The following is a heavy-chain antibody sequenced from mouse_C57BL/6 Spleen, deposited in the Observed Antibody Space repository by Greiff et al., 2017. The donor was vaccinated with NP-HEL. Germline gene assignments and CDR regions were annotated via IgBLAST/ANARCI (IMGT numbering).Heavy chain of an antibody. D-gene: IGHD2-5*01. CDR1: GYTFTDYY. CDR2: INPNNGGT. CDR3: AGGSNYPLFAY. V-gene: IGHV1-26*01. J-gene: IGHJ3*01. Sequence: EVQLQQSGPELVKPGASVKISCKASGYTFTDYYMNWVKQSHGKSLEWIGDINPNNGGTSYNQKFKGKATLTVDKSSSTAYMELRSLTSEDSAVYYCAGGSNYPLFAYWGQGTLVTVSA.